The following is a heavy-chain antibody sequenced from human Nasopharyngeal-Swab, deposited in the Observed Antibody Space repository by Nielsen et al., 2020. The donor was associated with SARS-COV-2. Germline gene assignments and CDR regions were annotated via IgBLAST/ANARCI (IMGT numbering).Heavy chain of an antibody. Sequence: WIRQPPGKGLEWIGEINHSGSTNYNPSLKSRVTISVDTSKNQFSLKLSSVTAADTAVYYCARESGRAGSYFYYYYYMDVWGKGTTVTVSS. V-gene: IGHV4-34*09. CDR3: ARESGRAGSYFYYYYYMDV. CDR2: INHSGST. J-gene: IGHJ6*03. D-gene: IGHD3-10*01.